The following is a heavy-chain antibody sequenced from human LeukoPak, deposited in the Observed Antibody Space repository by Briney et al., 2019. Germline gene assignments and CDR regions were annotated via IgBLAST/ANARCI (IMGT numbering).Heavy chain of an antibody. J-gene: IGHJ4*02. Sequence: AGGSLRLSCAAAGFTFSSYWMHWVRQVPGKWLGWVSHINRDGSGTNYADSVKGRFTISRDNAKNTLYLQMNSLRAEETAAYYCARDVGGNDDYWGQGTLVTVSS. CDR3: ARDVGGNDDY. V-gene: IGHV3-74*01. CDR2: INRDGSGT. D-gene: IGHD4-23*01. CDR1: GFTFSSYW.